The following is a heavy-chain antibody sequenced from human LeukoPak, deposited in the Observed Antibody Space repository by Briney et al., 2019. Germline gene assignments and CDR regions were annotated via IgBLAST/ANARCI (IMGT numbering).Heavy chain of an antibody. D-gene: IGHD3-10*01. CDR1: RGTFSSYA. V-gene: IGHV1-69*13. J-gene: IGHJ5*02. CDR2: IIPIFGTA. CDR3: AIYYYGSGSYLTWFDP. Sequence: ASVKVSCEASRGTFSSYAISWVRQAPGQGLEWMGGIIPIFGTANYAQKFQGRVTITADESTSTAYMELSSLRSEDTAVYYCAIYYYGSGSYLTWFDPWGQGTLVTVSS.